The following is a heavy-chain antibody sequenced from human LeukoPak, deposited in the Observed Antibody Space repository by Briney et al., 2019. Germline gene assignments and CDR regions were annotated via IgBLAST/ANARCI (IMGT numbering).Heavy chain of an antibody. J-gene: IGHJ3*02. CDR2: ISAHNGYT. D-gene: IGHD2-21*02. V-gene: IGHV1-18*01. Sequence: ASVKVSCKASGYSFTDYGFNWVRQAPGQGLEWMGWISAHNGYTNYAQKLQGRVTMTTDTSTSTAYMELRSLTSDDTAVYYCARDLAYCGRVCYFTFDIWGQGTMVTVSS. CDR1: GYSFTDYG. CDR3: ARDLAYCGRVCYFTFDI.